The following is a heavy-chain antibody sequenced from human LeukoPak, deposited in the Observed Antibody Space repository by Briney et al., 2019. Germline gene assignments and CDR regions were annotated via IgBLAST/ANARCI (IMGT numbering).Heavy chain of an antibody. Sequence: PGGSLRLSCAASGFTFTSYEMAWVRQAPGMGPEFISYISNSGSPIKYGNAVKSRFTISRDNSKNSVYLQMDSLRAEDTAVYYCAGGPQYGGSFAFWGQGTLVTVSS. D-gene: IGHD1-26*01. CDR2: ISNSGSPI. CDR3: AGGPQYGGSFAF. J-gene: IGHJ4*02. V-gene: IGHV3-48*03. CDR1: GFTFTSYE.